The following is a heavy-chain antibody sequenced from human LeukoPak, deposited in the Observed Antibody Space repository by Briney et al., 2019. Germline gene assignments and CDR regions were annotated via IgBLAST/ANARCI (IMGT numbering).Heavy chain of an antibody. CDR1: EYTFTGYY. CDR2: INPNSGGT. J-gene: IGHJ4*02. CDR3: ARDPDDYLFFDY. D-gene: IGHD4-11*01. Sequence: ASVKVSCKASEYTFTGYYMHWVRQAPGQGLEWMGWINPNSGGTNYAQKFQGRVTMTRDTSISTAYMELSRLRSDDTAVYYCARDPDDYLFFDYWGQGTLVTVSS. V-gene: IGHV1-2*02.